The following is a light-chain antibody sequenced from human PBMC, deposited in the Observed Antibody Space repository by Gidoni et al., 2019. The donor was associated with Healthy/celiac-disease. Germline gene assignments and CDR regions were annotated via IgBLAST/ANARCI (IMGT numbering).Light chain of an antibody. CDR2: AAS. J-gene: IGKJ4*01. CDR1: QDISNY. CDR3: QQYDNLPLT. Sequence: DIQMTQSPSSLSASVGDRVTITCQASQDISNYLNWDQQKPGKAPKLLIYAASNLETGAPSRFSGSGSGTDFTFTISSLQPEDIATYYCQQYDNLPLTFGGGTKVEIK. V-gene: IGKV1-33*01.